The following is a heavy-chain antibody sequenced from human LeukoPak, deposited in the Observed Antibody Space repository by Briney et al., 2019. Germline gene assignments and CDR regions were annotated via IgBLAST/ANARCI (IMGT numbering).Heavy chain of an antibody. CDR3: ARDSGYYFDY. J-gene: IGHJ4*02. CDR2: IYSGGST. Sequence: GGSLRLSCAASGFTFSHAWMSWVRQAPGKGLEWVSVIYSGGSTYYADSVKGRFTISRDNSKNTLYLQMNSLRAEDTAVYYCARDSGYYFDYWGQGTLVTVSS. V-gene: IGHV3-66*01. CDR1: GFTFSHAW. D-gene: IGHD3-10*01.